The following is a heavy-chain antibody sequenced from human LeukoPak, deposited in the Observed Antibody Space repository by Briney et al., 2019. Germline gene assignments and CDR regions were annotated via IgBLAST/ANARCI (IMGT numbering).Heavy chain of an antibody. Sequence: PSQTLSLTCTVSGGSISSGDYYWTWIRQHPGKGLEWIGYIYYSGSTYYNPSLESRVTISVDTSKNQFSLEVSSVTAADTAVYFCARISGLMRSHIDVWGKGTTVTVSS. J-gene: IGHJ6*03. CDR3: ARISGLMRSHIDV. V-gene: IGHV4-31*03. CDR2: IYYSGST. D-gene: IGHD3-16*01. CDR1: GGSISSGDYY.